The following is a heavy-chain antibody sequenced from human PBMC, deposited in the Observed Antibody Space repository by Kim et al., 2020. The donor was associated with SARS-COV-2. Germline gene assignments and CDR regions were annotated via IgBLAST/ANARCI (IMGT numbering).Heavy chain of an antibody. CDR3: ASFTTDYDFWSAQKTEYNWFDP. CDR1: GDSISSSNW. CDR2: IYHSGST. V-gene: IGHV4-4*02. J-gene: IGHJ5*02. D-gene: IGHD3-3*01. Sequence: SETLSLTCAVSGDSISSSNWWSWVRQPPGKGLEWIGEIYHSGSTNYNPSLKSRVTISVDKSKNQFSLKLSSVTAADTAVYYCASFTTDYDFWSAQKTEYNWFDPWGQGTLVTVSS.